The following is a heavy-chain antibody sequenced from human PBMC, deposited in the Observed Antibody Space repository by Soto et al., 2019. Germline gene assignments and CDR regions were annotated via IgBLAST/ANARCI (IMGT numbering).Heavy chain of an antibody. CDR3: ARADWSPAAAVFNWFDP. CDR1: GYSFTSYW. Sequence: PGESLKISCKGSGYSFTSYWIGWVRQMPGKGLEWMGIIYPGDSDTRYSPSFQGQVTISADKSISTAYLQWSSLKASDTAMYYCARADWSPAAAVFNWFDPWGQGTLVTVSS. V-gene: IGHV5-51*01. J-gene: IGHJ5*02. D-gene: IGHD3-9*01. CDR2: IYPGDSDT.